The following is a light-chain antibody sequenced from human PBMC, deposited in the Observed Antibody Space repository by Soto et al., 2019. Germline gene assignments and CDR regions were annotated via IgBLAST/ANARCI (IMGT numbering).Light chain of an antibody. J-gene: IGLJ1*01. CDR3: SSYTSSSLDL. Sequence: QSALTQPASVSGSPGQSITLSCTGTNNDVGGYESVSWYQQHAGRAPRLIIYDVSNRPSGVSGRFSGSKFGNTASLTISGLQADDEADYYCSSYTSSSLDLFGTGTKVTVL. V-gene: IGLV2-14*01. CDR2: DVS. CDR1: NNDVGGYES.